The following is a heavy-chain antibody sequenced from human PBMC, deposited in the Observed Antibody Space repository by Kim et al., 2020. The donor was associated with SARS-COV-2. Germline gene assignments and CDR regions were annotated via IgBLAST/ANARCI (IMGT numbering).Heavy chain of an antibody. D-gene: IGHD4-17*01. V-gene: IGHV1-8*01. Sequence: ASVKVSCKASGYTFTSYDIKLVRQATGQGLELMGWMNANSGNTGYAKKFQGRVSMTRNTSISTAYMELSSLRSEDTAVYYCTPNTLTTRYFQHWGQGTLVTVSS. CDR2: MNANSGNT. J-gene: IGHJ1*01. CDR3: TPNTLTTRYFQH. CDR1: GYTFTSYD.